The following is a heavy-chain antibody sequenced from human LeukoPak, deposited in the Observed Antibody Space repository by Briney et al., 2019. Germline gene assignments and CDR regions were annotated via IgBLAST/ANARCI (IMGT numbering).Heavy chain of an antibody. CDR2: ISGSGGST. CDR3: ARVIRAAPGKGYFDY. J-gene: IGHJ4*02. CDR1: GFIFSTYA. V-gene: IGHV3-23*01. D-gene: IGHD6-13*01. Sequence: GGSLRLSCATSGFIFSTYALSWVRQAPGKGLEWASSISGSGGSTYHADSVKGRFTISRDSSKNTLYLQMNSLRAEDTAIYYCARVIRAAPGKGYFDYWGQGTLVTVSS.